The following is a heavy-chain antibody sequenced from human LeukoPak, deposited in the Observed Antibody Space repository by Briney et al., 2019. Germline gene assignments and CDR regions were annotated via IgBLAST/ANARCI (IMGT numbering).Heavy chain of an antibody. V-gene: IGHV4-39*01. J-gene: IGHJ4*02. D-gene: IGHD3-10*01. CDR3: ARHRFGGFYYFDY. CDR1: GGSISSSSYF. CDR2: IYYSGST. Sequence: SETLSLTCTVSGGSISSSSYFWGWIRQPPGKGLEWIGSIYYSGSTYYNPSLKSRVTISVDTSKNQFSLKLTSVTASDTAVYYCARHRFGGFYYFDYWGPGTLVTVSS.